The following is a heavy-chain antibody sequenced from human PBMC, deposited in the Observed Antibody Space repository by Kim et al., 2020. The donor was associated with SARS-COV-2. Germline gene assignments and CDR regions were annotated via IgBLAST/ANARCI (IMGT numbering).Heavy chain of an antibody. J-gene: IGHJ6*01. CDR3: TTDSGASAAGYYY. D-gene: IGHD2-15*01. CDR2: YESTADGGIT. CDR1: GFTFSNAC. V-gene: IGHV3-15*04. Sequence: GGSLRLSCAASGFTFSNACMSWVRQAPGKGLEWVERYESTADGGITDYAAILTTRFTITREDSKPTLYLPINSRKTQVTAVNYSTTDSGASAAGYYY.